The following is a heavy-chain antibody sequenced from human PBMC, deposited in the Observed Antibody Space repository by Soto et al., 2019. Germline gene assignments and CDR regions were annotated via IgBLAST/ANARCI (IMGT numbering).Heavy chain of an antibody. CDR2: ISYSGST. D-gene: IGHD6-13*01. CDR1: GDSISRGAYY. J-gene: IGHJ4*02. V-gene: IGHV4-31*03. CDR3: ARNSIAAAGTLDY. Sequence: PSETLSLTCSVSGDSISRGAYYWSWIRQHPGEGLEWVGYISYSGSTYYNPSLKSRVTISVDTSKNQFSLKLSSVTAADTAVYYCARNSIAAAGTLDYWGQGTLVTVSS.